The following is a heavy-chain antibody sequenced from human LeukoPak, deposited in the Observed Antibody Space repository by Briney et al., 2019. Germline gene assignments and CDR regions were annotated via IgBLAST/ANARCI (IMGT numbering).Heavy chain of an antibody. CDR2: VSNDGSST. CDR1: GFTLSNYW. V-gene: IGHV3-74*01. CDR3: VGAAADTTPRP. D-gene: IGHD6-13*01. J-gene: IGHJ4*02. Sequence: GESLKISCAASGFTLSNYWMHWVRQGPGKGLVWVSRVSNDGSSTAYADSVRGRFTISRDNAKNTLYLQMNSLRAEDTAVYYCVGAAADTTPRPWGQGTLLTVSS.